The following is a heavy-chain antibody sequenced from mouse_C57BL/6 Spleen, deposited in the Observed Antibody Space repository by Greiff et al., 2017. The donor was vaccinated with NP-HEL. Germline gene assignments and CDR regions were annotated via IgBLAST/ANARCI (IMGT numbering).Heavy chain of an antibody. D-gene: IGHD2-3*01. CDR1: GFTFSDAW. V-gene: IGHV6-6*01. J-gene: IGHJ3*01. CDR3: TRVGGYYGYAY. CDR2: IRNKANNHAT. Sequence: EVQLQESGGGLVQPGGSMKLSCAASGFTFSDAWMDWVRQSPEKGLEWVAEIRNKANNHATYYAVSVKGRFTISRDESKSSVYLQMNSLRAEDTGIYDCTRVGGYYGYAYWGQGTLVTVSA.